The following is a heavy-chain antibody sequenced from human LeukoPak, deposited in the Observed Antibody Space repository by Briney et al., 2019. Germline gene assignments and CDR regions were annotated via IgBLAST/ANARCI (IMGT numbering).Heavy chain of an antibody. D-gene: IGHD3-22*01. CDR1: GASITTYY. Sequence: SSETLSLTCTVTGASITTYYWAWIRQPPGKGLEWLGYIYYSGSTNYNPSLKSRVTISVDTSKNQFSLKLSSVTAADTAVYYCARLDDSSGYYPYYFDYWGQGTLVTVSS. V-gene: IGHV4-59*08. CDR3: ARLDDSSGYYPYYFDY. J-gene: IGHJ4*02. CDR2: IYYSGST.